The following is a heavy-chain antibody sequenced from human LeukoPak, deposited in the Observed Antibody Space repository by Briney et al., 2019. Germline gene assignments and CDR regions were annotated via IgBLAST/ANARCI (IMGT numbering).Heavy chain of an antibody. CDR1: GGSFSGYY. D-gene: IGHD3-22*01. J-gene: IGHJ4*02. CDR2: INHSGST. Sequence: KTSETLSLTCAVYGGSFSGYYWSWIRQPPGKRLEWIGEINHSGSTNYNPSLKSRVTISADTSKNQFSLKLSSVTAADTAVYYCARRLYNSGYYYDQDYWGQGTLVTVSS. CDR3: ARRLYNSGYYYDQDY. V-gene: IGHV4-34*01.